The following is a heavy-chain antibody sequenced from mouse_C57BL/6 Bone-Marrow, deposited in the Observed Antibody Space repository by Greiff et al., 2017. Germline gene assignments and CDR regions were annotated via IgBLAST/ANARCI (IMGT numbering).Heavy chain of an antibody. CDR2: INPNNGGT. Sequence: EVQLQQSGPELVKPGASVKIPCKASGYTFTDYNMDWVKQSHGKSLEWIGDINPNNGGTIYNQKFKGKATLTVDKSSSTASMELRSLTAADTTVYYCASGQRALDSSWFAYWGQGTLVTVSA. D-gene: IGHD3-3*01. CDR1: GYTFTDYN. CDR3: ASGQRALDSSWFAY. V-gene: IGHV1-18*01. J-gene: IGHJ3*01.